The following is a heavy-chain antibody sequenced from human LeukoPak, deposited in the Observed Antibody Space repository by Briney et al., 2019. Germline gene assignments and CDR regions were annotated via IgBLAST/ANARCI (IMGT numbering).Heavy chain of an antibody. Sequence: GGSLRLSCAASGFTFSGYAMSWVRQAPGKGLEWVSAISGSGGSTYYADSVKGRFTISRDNSKNTLYLQMNSLRAEDTAVYYCAKDPGREISFYWGQGTLVTVSS. CDR1: GFTFSGYA. J-gene: IGHJ4*02. V-gene: IGHV3-23*01. CDR3: AKDPGREISFY. D-gene: IGHD1-26*01. CDR2: ISGSGGST.